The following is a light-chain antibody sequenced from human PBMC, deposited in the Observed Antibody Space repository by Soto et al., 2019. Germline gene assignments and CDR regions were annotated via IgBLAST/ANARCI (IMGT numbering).Light chain of an antibody. Sequence: EIVMTQSPATLTLPPGERPTLSSRASQSVRTYVAWYQQKAGQAPRILIYDASNRATGIPARFSGSGSGTDFTLTISSLEPEDLAVYLCQQRINWRSTFGGGTKVEI. V-gene: IGKV3-11*01. J-gene: IGKJ4*01. CDR2: DAS. CDR1: QSVRTY. CDR3: QQRINWRST.